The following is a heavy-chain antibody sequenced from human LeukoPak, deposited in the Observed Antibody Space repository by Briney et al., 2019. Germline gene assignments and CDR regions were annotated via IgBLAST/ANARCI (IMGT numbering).Heavy chain of an antibody. J-gene: IGHJ5*02. Sequence: SETLSLTCTVSGGSISSSIYYWGWIRQPPGKGLEWIGTIYYSGNTFYSPSLKSRVTISIDTSKNQFSLKLSSVTAANTALYYCARHPSFDCFGPWGQGTLVTVSS. CDR2: IYYSGNT. CDR3: ARHPSFDCFGP. D-gene: IGHD3-3*01. CDR1: GGSISSSIYY. V-gene: IGHV4-39*01.